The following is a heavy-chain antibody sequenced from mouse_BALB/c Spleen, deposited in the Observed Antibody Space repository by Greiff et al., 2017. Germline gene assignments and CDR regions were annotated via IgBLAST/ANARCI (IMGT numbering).Heavy chain of an antibody. J-gene: IGHJ2*01. CDR2: IYPSDSYT. CDR3: TRSGPYYFDY. CDR1: GYTFTSYW. D-gene: IGHD3-1*01. V-gene: IGHV1-69*02. Sequence: VQLQQPGAELVRPGASVKLSCKASGYTFTSYWINWVKQRPGQGLEWIGNIYPSDSYTNYNQKFKDKATLTVDKSSSTAYMQLSSPTSEDSAVYYCTRSGPYYFDYWGQGTTLTVSS.